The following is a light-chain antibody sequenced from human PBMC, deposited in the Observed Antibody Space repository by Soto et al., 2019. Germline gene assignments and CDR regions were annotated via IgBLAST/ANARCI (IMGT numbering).Light chain of an antibody. CDR3: QQYGSSPWT. V-gene: IGKV3-20*01. CDR1: QSVSSSY. CDR2: GAS. Sequence: VLTQSLGTVWFSTGERDTLSCRASQSVSSSYLAWYQQKPGQAPRLLIYGASSRATGIPDRFSGSGSGTDFALTISRLEPEDFAVYYCQQYGSSPWTFGQRAKVDI. J-gene: IGKJ1*01.